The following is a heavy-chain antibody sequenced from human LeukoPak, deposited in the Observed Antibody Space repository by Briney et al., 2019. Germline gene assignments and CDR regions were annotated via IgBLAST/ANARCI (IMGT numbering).Heavy chain of an antibody. J-gene: IGHJ4*02. Sequence: ASVKVSCKASGYTFTSYGISWVRRAPGQGLEWMGWISAYNGNTNYAQKLQGRVTMTTDTSTSTAYMELRSLRSDDTAVYYCARDPSYSAISVYFDYWGQGTLVTVSS. CDR2: ISAYNGNT. D-gene: IGHD4-11*01. V-gene: IGHV1-18*01. CDR3: ARDPSYSAISVYFDY. CDR1: GYTFTSYG.